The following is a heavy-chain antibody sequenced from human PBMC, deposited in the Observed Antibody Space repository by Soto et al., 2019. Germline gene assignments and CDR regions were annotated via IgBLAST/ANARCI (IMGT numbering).Heavy chain of an antibody. CDR3: ARERVRGMDV. Sequence: QVQLLQSGAEVKKPGASVKVSCKPSGYTFTSYDINWVRQATGQGLEWMGWMNPNSANTGYAQKFQGRVTMTRNTSITTAYMELSSLRSEGTAVYYSARERVRGMDVWGQGTTVSVSS. CDR2: MNPNSANT. V-gene: IGHV1-8*01. CDR1: GYTFTSYD. J-gene: IGHJ6*02.